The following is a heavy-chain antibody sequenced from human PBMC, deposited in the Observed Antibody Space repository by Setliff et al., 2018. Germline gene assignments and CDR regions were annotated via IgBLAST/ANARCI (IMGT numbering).Heavy chain of an antibody. D-gene: IGHD4-17*01. Sequence: ASVKVSCKAYGYTFTTYGISWVRQAPGQGLQWMGWISAYNGKTNYAQKLQGRVTMTTDTPTRTAYMELRSLRSDDTAVYYCARGGYGDLRRGHDAFDIWGQGTMVTVSS. V-gene: IGHV1-18*01. CDR2: ISAYNGKT. J-gene: IGHJ3*02. CDR1: GYTFTTYG. CDR3: ARGGYGDLRRGHDAFDI.